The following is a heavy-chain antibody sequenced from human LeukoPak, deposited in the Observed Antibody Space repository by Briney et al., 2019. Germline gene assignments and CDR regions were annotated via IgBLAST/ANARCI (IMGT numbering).Heavy chain of an antibody. CDR2: ISTSRTYI. Sequence: GGSLRLSCAASGFTFSAYSMNWVRQAPGKGLEWVSSISTSRTYIYYADSLKGRITISRDNAKNSLYLQMNSLRAEDTVVYYCARDSEGRYYGSGSYYTFDYWGQGILVTVSS. J-gene: IGHJ4*02. D-gene: IGHD3-10*01. CDR1: GFTFSAYS. V-gene: IGHV3-21*01. CDR3: ARDSEGRYYGSGSYYTFDY.